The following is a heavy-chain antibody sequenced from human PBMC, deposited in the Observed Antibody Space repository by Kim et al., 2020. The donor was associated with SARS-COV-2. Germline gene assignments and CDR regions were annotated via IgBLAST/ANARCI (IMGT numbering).Heavy chain of an antibody. CDR2: IIPIFGTA. J-gene: IGHJ5*02. Sequence: SVKVSCKASGGTFSSYAISWVRQAPGQGLEWMGGIIPIFGTANYAQKFQGRVTITADESTSTAYMELSSLRSEDTAVYYCARASSGYNWNYDTRNWFDPWGQGTLVTVSS. CDR3: ARASSGYNWNYDTRNWFDP. V-gene: IGHV1-69*13. CDR1: GGTFSSYA. D-gene: IGHD1-7*01.